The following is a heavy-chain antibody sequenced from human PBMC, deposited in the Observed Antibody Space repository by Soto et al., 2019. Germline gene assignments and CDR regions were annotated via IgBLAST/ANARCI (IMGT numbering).Heavy chain of an antibody. Sequence: EVQLLESGGGLVQPGGSLRLSCAASGFTFSSYAMSWVRQAPGKGLEWVSVISGSGDSTYYADSVRGRFTISSDNSKNTLYLQMTSLRAEDTAVYYCAKDRDGAAAGPTKFYGMDVWGQGTTVTVSS. CDR1: GFTFSSYA. CDR2: ISGSGDST. D-gene: IGHD6-13*01. J-gene: IGHJ6*02. V-gene: IGHV3-23*01. CDR3: AKDRDGAAAGPTKFYGMDV.